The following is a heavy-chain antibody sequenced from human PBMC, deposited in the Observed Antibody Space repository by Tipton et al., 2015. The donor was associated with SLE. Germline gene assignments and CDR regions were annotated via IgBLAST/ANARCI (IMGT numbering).Heavy chain of an antibody. D-gene: IGHD5-12*01. CDR3: VRGRGYAHFDY. Sequence: TLSLTCNVSGGSISSSSYYWGWIRQPPGKGLEWIGSMFYSGTTYYNPSLKSRFTISVDTSKNQFSLKLSSVTAADTAVYNCVRGRGYAHFDYWGQGTLVTVSS. CDR2: MFYSGTT. J-gene: IGHJ4*02. V-gene: IGHV4-39*07. CDR1: GGSISSSSYY.